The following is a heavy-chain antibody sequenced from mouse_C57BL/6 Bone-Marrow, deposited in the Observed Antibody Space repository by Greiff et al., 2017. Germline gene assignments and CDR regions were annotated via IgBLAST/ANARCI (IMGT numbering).Heavy chain of an antibody. Sequence: EVMLVESGGDLVKPGGSLKLSCAASGFTFSSYGMSWVRQTPDKRLEWVATISSGGSYTYYPDSVKGRFTISRDNAKNTLYLQMSSLKSEDTAMYYCARHLYYGNYGFYAMDYWGQGTSVTGSS. CDR2: ISSGGSYT. CDR1: GFTFSSYG. J-gene: IGHJ4*01. CDR3: ARHLYYGNYGFYAMDY. V-gene: IGHV5-6*01. D-gene: IGHD2-1*01.